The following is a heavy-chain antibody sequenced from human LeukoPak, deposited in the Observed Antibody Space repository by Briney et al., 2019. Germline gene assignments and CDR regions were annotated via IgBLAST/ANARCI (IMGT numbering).Heavy chain of an antibody. CDR1: GGSIGRGSYY. V-gene: IGHV4-39*07. CDR3: AGRRIKIFGEVIRSRRHWFDP. J-gene: IGHJ5*02. CDR2: IYYSGST. Sequence: PSETLSLTCSVSGGSIGRGSYYWGWIRQSPGKGLEWIGSIYYSGSTNYNPSLKSRVTISVDTSKNQFSLKLNSVTAADTAVYYCAGRRIKIFGEVIRSRRHWFDPWGQGTLVTVSS. D-gene: IGHD3-3*01.